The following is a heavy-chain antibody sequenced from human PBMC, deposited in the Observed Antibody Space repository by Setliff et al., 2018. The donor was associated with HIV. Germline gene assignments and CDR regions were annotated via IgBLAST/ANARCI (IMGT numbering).Heavy chain of an antibody. CDR2: IYYNGNT. J-gene: IGHJ3*02. V-gene: IGHV4-39*07. CDR3: ARDLVAAFDI. Sequence: ASETLSLTCTVSGGSISSSNYYWGWIRQPPGKGLEWIGTIYYNGNTYYNPSLKSRVTISEDTSKNQFSLKLSSVTAADTAVYYCARDLVAAFDIWGQGTMVTVSS. CDR1: GGSISSSNYY.